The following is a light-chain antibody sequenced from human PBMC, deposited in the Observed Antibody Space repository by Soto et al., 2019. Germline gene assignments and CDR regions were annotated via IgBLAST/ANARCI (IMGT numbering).Light chain of an antibody. CDR3: TSYTTSSTHWV. J-gene: IGLJ3*02. CDR2: EVS. CDR1: SSDVVGYTY. V-gene: IGLV2-14*01. Sequence: QSALTQPASVSGSPGQSITISCTGTSSDVVGYTYVSWYQQHPGKAPKRMIYEVSNRPLGVSNRFSGSKSCNTAALTISGLQAEDEADYYCTSYTTSSTHWVFGGGTKLTVL.